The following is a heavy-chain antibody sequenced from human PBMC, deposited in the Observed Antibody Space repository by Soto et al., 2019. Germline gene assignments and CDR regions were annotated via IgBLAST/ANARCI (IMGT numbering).Heavy chain of an antibody. J-gene: IGHJ4*02. CDR1: GFTFNRYA. CDR3: VKEGYMRSDWYGQFDY. CDR2: ISSYGADT. Sequence: PGGSLRLSCSASGFTFNRYAMHWVRQAPGKGLEFVSAISSYGADTYYADSVKGRFAISRDNSKNTLYLQMSSLRAEDTALYYCVKEGYMRSDWYGQFDYWGQGALVTVSS. D-gene: IGHD6-19*01. V-gene: IGHV3-64D*06.